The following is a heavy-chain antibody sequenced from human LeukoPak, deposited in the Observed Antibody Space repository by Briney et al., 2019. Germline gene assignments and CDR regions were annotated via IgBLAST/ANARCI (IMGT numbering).Heavy chain of an antibody. Sequence: ASVKVSCKASGYIFTNYDMHWVRQAPGQGLEWMGVIHPSGGSTSYAQRFQGRVTMTRDTSTSTVYMELSSLKSEDTAVYYCARRAEMATILDWGQGTPVTVSS. CDR2: IHPSGGST. J-gene: IGHJ4*02. V-gene: IGHV1-46*01. D-gene: IGHD5-24*01. CDR1: GYIFTNYD. CDR3: ARRAEMATILD.